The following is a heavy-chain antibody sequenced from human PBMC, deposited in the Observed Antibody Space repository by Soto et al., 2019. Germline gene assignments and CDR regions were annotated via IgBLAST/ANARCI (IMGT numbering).Heavy chain of an antibody. Sequence: QVQLVESGGGVVQPGRSLRLSCAASGFTFSSYGMHWVRQAPGKGLEWVAVISYDGSDKYYADSLKGRFTISRDNSKNTLYLQMNSLRAEDTAVYYCAKDPVVLMVYTIPYFDYWGQGTRVTVSS. CDR2: ISYDGSDK. J-gene: IGHJ4*02. V-gene: IGHV3-30*18. D-gene: IGHD2-8*01. CDR1: GFTFSSYG. CDR3: AKDPVVLMVYTIPYFDY.